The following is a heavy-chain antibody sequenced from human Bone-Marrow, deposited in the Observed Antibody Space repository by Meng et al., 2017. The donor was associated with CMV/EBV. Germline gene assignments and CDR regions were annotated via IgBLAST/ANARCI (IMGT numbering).Heavy chain of an antibody. CDR2: SNHSGST. D-gene: IGHD2-2*01. V-gene: IGHV4-34*01. J-gene: IGHJ4*02. CDR3: ARSYCSSTSCYPDY. CDR1: GGSFSGYY. Sequence: GSLRLSCVVYGGSFSGYYWTWIRRPPGKGLEWIGESNHSGSTSYNPSLKSRVTISVDKSKNQFSLKLSSVTAADTAVYYCARSYCSSTSCYPDYWGQGTLVTVSS.